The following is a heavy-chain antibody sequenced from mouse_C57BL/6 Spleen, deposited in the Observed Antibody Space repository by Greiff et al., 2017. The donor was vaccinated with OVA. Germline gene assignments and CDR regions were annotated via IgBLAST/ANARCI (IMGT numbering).Heavy chain of an antibody. D-gene: IGHD1-1*01. V-gene: IGHV1-72*01. CDR3: AREEDFYYYGSSLAWFAY. J-gene: IGHJ3*01. CDR1: GYTFTSYW. Sequence: QVQLQQSGAELVKPGASVKLSCKASGYTFTSYWMHWVKQRPGRGLEWIGRIDPNSGGTKYNEKFKSKATLTVDKPSSTAYMQLSSLTSEDSAVYYCAREEDFYYYGSSLAWFAYWGQGTLVTVSA. CDR2: IDPNSGGT.